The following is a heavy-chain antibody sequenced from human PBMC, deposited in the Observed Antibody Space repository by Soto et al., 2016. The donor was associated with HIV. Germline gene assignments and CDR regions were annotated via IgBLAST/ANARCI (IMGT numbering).Heavy chain of an antibody. Sequence: QVQLVQSESEAKRPGASVKVSCKASGYSFTDFYINWVRQAPGQGLEWVGWIKPSSGGTSYGQQLQGRVTITADTSNSVAYMELSGLTSDDTAVYYCARDRPFGSGRDWFDPWGQGTLVTVSS. CDR1: GYSFTDFY. D-gene: IGHD3-10*01. CDR3: ARDRPFGSGRDWFDP. CDR2: IKPSSGGT. J-gene: IGHJ5*02. V-gene: IGHV1-2*02.